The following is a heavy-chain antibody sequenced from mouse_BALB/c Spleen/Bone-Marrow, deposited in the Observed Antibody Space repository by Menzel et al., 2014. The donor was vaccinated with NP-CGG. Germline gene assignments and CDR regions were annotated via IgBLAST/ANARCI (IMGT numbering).Heavy chain of an antibody. J-gene: IGHJ1*01. D-gene: IGHD1-1*01. Sequence: VQLQQSGAELVKPGASVKLSCKASGYSFXNYYMYWVKRRPGQGLEWIGEINPSNGGTNFNGKSKNKATLTVDKSSSTAYMQLSSLTSEDSAVYYCTRSNYGYWYFDVWGAGTTVTVSS. CDR3: TRSNYGYWYFDV. V-gene: IGHV1S81*02. CDR1: GYSFXNYY. CDR2: INPSNGGT.